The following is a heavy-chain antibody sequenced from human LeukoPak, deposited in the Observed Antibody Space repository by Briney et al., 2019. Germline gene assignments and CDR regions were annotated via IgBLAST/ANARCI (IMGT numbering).Heavy chain of an antibody. D-gene: IGHD5-18*01. J-gene: IGHJ5*02. V-gene: IGHV4-30-4*02. Sequence: SETLSLTCTVSGGSISSGDYYWSWIRQPPGKGLEWIASIYYNGITYYNPSLRSRIFISVDTSKNQFSLKLSSVTAADTAVYYCARVPTLGYSYGYAWFDPWGQGTLVTVSS. CDR3: ARVPTLGYSYGYAWFDP. CDR2: IYYNGIT. CDR1: GGSISSGDYY.